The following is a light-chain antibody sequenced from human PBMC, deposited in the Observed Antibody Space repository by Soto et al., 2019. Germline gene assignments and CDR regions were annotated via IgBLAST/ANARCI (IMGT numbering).Light chain of an antibody. CDR1: QSISSW. J-gene: IGKJ1*01. V-gene: IGKV1-5*01. CDR2: DAS. CDR3: QQYNSYSPRT. Sequence: DIQMTQSPSTLSASVGDRVTITCRASQSISSWLARYQQKPGKAPKLLIYDASSLESGVPSRFSGSGSGTEFTLTISSLQPDDFAPYYCQQYNSYSPRTFGQGTKVEIK.